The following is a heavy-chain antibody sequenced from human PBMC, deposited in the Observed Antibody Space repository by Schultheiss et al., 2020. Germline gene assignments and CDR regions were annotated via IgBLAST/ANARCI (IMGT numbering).Heavy chain of an antibody. CDR1: GGSISSYY. CDR3: AREGAEGFDY. V-gene: IGHV4-59*01. CDR2: INHSGST. D-gene: IGHD3-16*01. J-gene: IGHJ4*02. Sequence: SETLSLTCTVSGGSISSYYWSWIRQPPGKGLEWIGEINHSGSTNYNPSLKSRVTISVDTSKNQFSLKLSSVTAADTAVYYCAREGAEGFDYWGQGTLVTVSS.